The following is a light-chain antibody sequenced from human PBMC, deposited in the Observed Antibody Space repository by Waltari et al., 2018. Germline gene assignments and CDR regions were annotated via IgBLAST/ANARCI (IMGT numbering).Light chain of an antibody. CDR1: SSNIGNNY. CDR3: GTWDSSLSGAV. CDR2: ENT. V-gene: IGLV1-51*02. Sequence: QSVLTQPPSVSAAPGQRVTISCSGGSSNIGNNYVSWYRQFPGTAPKLLIYENTERPSGIPRRFSGCKSVTSATLDIPGLQAVDEADYYCGTWDSSLSGAVFGGGTHLTVL. J-gene: IGLJ7*01.